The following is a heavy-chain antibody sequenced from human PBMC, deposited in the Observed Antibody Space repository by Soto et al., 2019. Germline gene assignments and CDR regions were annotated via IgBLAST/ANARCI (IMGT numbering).Heavy chain of an antibody. CDR1: GFTFSSYG. Sequence: GGSLKLSSAASGFTFSSYGMHWVRQDPGKGLEWVAVIWYGGSNTYYADSVKGRFTISRDNSKNTLYLQMNSLRAEDTAVYYCAKLAVVVAATPLDYWGQGTLVTVSS. J-gene: IGHJ4*02. CDR3: AKLAVVVAATPLDY. CDR2: IWYGGSNT. V-gene: IGHV3-33*06. D-gene: IGHD2-15*01.